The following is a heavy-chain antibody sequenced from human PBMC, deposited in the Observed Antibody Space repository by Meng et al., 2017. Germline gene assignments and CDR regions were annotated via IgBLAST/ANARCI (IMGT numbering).Heavy chain of an antibody. CDR2: IYYSGST. Sequence: QLRLQGSVPGLVKPSETLSLTCTVSGGSLSSSSYYWGWIRQPPGKGLEWIGSIYYSGSTYYNPSLKSRVTISVDTSKNQFSLKLSSVTAADTAVYYCARSMVRGIIRYYFDYWGQGTLVTVSS. J-gene: IGHJ4*02. V-gene: IGHV4-39*07. CDR3: ARSMVRGIIRYYFDY. D-gene: IGHD3-10*01. CDR1: GGSLSSSSYY.